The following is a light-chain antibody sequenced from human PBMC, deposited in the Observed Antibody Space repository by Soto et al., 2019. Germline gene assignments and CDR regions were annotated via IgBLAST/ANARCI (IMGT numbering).Light chain of an antibody. J-gene: IGKJ2*01. CDR3: QQYDSTPNT. Sequence: NKSPSSVSASVGDRVTITCRASQTIANYLDWYQQKPGRVPTLLIYASSTLLSGVPSRFSGSGSGTDFTLTIASLQPEDVTTYYCQQYDSTPNTFGHGTKVDIK. V-gene: IGKV1-27*01. CDR2: ASS. CDR1: QTIANY.